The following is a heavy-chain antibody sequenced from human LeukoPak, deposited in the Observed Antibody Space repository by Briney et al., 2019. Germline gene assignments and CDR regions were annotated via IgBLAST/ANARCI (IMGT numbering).Heavy chain of an antibody. CDR1: GGSVSSSSYY. Sequence: SETLSLTCTVSGGSVSSSSYYWVWIRQPPGKGLEWLGSIYYSGSTYYNPSLKSRVTISTDTSNNQFSLKLTSVTAADTAVYYCARPAILTGYSYWGQGTLVTVSS. J-gene: IGHJ4*02. D-gene: IGHD3-9*01. CDR3: ARPAILTGYSY. V-gene: IGHV4-39*07. CDR2: IYYSGST.